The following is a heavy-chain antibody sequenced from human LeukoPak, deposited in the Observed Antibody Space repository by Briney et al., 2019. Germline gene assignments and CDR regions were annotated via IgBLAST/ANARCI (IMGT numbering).Heavy chain of an antibody. CDR1: GGSISSYY. D-gene: IGHD3-10*01. Sequence: SETLSLTCTVSGGSISSYYWSWIRQPPGKGLEWIWYIYYSGSTNYNPSLKSRVTISVDTSKNQFSLKLSSVTAADTAVYYCARAGYGSGSYLIHYFDYWGQGTLVTVSS. V-gene: IGHV4-59*01. CDR3: ARAGYGSGSYLIHYFDY. CDR2: IYYSGST. J-gene: IGHJ4*02.